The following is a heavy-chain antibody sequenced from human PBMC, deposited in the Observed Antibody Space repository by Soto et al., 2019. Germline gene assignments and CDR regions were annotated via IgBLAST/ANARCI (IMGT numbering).Heavy chain of an antibody. V-gene: IGHV4-34*01. J-gene: IGHJ4*02. Sequence: SETLSLTCAVYGGSFSGYYWSWIRQPPGKGLEWIGEINHSGSTNYNPSLKSRVTISVDTSKNQFSLKLSSVTAADTAVYYCARPIEKNLTASYYFDYWGQGTLVTVSS. D-gene: IGHD2-21*02. CDR3: ARPIEKNLTASYYFDY. CDR2: INHSGST. CDR1: GGSFSGYY.